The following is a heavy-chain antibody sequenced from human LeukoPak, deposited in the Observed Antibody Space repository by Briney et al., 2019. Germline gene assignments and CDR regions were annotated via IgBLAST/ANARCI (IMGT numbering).Heavy chain of an antibody. CDR3: ARDGDYGDYVFSTWWTVSFDI. V-gene: IGHV3-21*01. D-gene: IGHD4-17*01. CDR1: GFSFSSYT. Sequence: GGSLRLSCAASGFSFSSYTMSWVRQAPGKGLEWVSGISSSSTYIYHADSMEGRFTISRDNAKNSLYLQMNSLRAEDTAVYYCARDGDYGDYVFSTWWTVSFDIWGQGTMVTVSS. J-gene: IGHJ3*02. CDR2: ISSSSTYI.